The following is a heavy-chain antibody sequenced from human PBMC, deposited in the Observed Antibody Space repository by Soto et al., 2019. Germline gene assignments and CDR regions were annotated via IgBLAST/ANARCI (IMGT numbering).Heavy chain of an antibody. Sequence: QGQLVESGGGVVQPGRSGRLSCAASGFSFSSCAMHWVRQAPGKGLEWVAVISHDGSNKYYADSVKGRFTISRDNSINTLYLQMNSLRAEDTAVYYCARVSIAVAGIAYYFDYWGQGTLVTVSS. V-gene: IGHV3-30-3*01. CDR3: ARVSIAVAGIAYYFDY. CDR2: ISHDGSNK. J-gene: IGHJ4*02. CDR1: GFSFSSCA. D-gene: IGHD6-19*01.